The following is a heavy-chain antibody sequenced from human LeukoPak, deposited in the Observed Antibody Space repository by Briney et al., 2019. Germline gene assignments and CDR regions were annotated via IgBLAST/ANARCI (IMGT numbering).Heavy chain of an antibody. CDR1: GFTFSSYA. V-gene: IGHV3-23*01. J-gene: IGHJ4*02. CDR3: AKSRGESRGGSNY. D-gene: IGHD2-15*01. Sequence: GGSLRLSCAASGFTFSSYAMNWVRQAPGKGLEWVSFYADSVRGRFTISRDNSKNTLYLQMNRLRAEDTAVYYCAKSRGESRGGSNYWGQGTLVTVSS.